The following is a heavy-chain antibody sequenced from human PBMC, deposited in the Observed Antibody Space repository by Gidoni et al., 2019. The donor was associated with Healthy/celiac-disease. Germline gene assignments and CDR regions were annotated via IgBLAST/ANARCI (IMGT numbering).Heavy chain of an antibody. Sequence: QVQLVQSGAEVKKTGASVKVSCKASGYTFTSYDINWVRQATGQGLEWMGWINPNRGNTGYAQKFQGRVTLTRNTSISTAYMELSSLRSEDTAVYYCARGRRTAARPFDYWGQGTLVTVSS. D-gene: IGHD6-6*01. V-gene: IGHV1-8*01. CDR2: INPNRGNT. CDR1: GYTFTSYD. CDR3: ARGRRTAARPFDY. J-gene: IGHJ4*02.